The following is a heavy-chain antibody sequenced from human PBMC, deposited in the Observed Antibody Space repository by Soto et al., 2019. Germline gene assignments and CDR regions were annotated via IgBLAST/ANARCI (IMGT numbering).Heavy chain of an antibody. CDR3: GSGLVVFTDY. CDR1: GYTFTSYA. Sequence: QVQLVQSGAEVKKPGASVKVSCKASGYTFTSYAMHWVRQAPGQRLEWMGWINAGNGNTRYSQKFQGTVTITRHTSASTAYMERSSLRSAETAVYYCGSGLVVFTDYWGQGTLVTVSS. J-gene: IGHJ4*02. V-gene: IGHV1-3*01. D-gene: IGHD3-22*01. CDR2: INAGNGNT.